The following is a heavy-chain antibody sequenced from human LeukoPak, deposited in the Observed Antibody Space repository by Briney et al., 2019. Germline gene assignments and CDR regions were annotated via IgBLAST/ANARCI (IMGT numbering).Heavy chain of an antibody. CDR2: INSDGSST. V-gene: IGHV3-74*01. J-gene: IGHJ4*02. D-gene: IGHD2-21*02. CDR1: GFTFSSYW. CDR3: ARDGDGDYVDY. Sequence: PGGSLRLSCAASGFTFSSYWMHWVRQAPGQGLVWVSRINSDGSSTSYADSVKGRFTISRDNAKNTLYLQMNSLRAEDTAVYCCARDGDGDYVDYWGQGTLVTVSS.